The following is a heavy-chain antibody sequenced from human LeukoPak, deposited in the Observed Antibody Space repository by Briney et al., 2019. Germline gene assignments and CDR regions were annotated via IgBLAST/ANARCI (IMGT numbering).Heavy chain of an antibody. CDR3: AHTRYYYDRSGYYLFDY. Sequence: SGPTLVNPTQTLTLTCTFSGFSLSTSGGGVGWIRQPLGKALEGLALIYWADDKRYSPSLKSSITITKDTSTNQVVLTMPNMDPVDTATYYCAHTRYYYDRSGYYLFDYWGQGTLVTVSS. CDR2: IYWADDK. D-gene: IGHD3-22*01. J-gene: IGHJ4*02. CDR1: GFSLSTSGGG. V-gene: IGHV2-5*02.